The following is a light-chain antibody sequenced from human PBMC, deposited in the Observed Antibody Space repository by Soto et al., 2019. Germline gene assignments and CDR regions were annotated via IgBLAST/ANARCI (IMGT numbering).Light chain of an antibody. J-gene: IGKJ4*01. V-gene: IGKV1-9*01. CDR1: QAITNN. CDR2: EES. Sequence: DIHLTQSPSSLSASVGDRVTITCRASQAITNNLAWYQQKPGNPPRLLIYEESTLHSGVPSRFSGRKVGTQFILTIDSLQPEDFATYYCQQVKSYHRTFRGGTKGDI. CDR3: QQVKSYHRT.